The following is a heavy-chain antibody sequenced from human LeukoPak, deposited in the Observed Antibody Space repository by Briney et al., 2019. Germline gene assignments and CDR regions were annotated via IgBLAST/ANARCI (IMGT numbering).Heavy chain of an antibody. J-gene: IGHJ4*02. CDR1: GFTFSNYA. CDR3: ARGSGATYSSSWYLDY. CDR2: ISASSGYT. D-gene: IGHD6-13*01. Sequence: GGSLRLSCAASGFTFSNYAMNWVRQAPGKGLEWVSAISASSGYTYYADSVKGRFTISRDNAKNSLYLQMNSLRAEDTAVYYCARGSGATYSSSWYLDYWGQGTLVTVSS. V-gene: IGHV3-21*01.